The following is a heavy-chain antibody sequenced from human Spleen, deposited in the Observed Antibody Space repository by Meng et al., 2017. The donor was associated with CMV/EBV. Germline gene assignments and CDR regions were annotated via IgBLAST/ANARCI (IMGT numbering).Heavy chain of an antibody. CDR1: GFSFNNYG. CDR2: IRSKANSYAT. V-gene: IGHV3-73*01. J-gene: IGHJ6*02. D-gene: IGHD2-2*02. Sequence: GESLKISCVASGFSFNNYGMYWVRQAPGKGLEWVGRIRSKANSYATAYAASVKGRFTISRDDSKNTAYLQMNSLKTEDTAVYYCTTLPAAIYYYYGMDVWGQGTTVTVSS. CDR3: TTLPAAIYYYYGMDV.